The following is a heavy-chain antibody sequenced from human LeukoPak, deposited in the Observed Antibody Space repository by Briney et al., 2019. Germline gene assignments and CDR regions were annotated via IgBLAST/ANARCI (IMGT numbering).Heavy chain of an antibody. CDR2: INANRGGA. Sequence: ASLKVSCKASGYTFTDYDMHWVRQAPGQGLEWMGWINANRGGANYAQRFQGRVTMTRDTSITTAYMELSRLKSDDTAVYYCARRYCSSTSCYYFDYWGQGTLVTVSS. CDR1: GYTFTDYD. J-gene: IGHJ4*02. D-gene: IGHD2-2*01. V-gene: IGHV1-2*02. CDR3: ARRYCSSTSCYYFDY.